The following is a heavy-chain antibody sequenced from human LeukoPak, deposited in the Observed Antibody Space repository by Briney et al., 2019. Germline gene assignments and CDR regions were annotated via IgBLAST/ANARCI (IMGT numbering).Heavy chain of an antibody. CDR1: GFTFSSYA. CDR3: AKGAGYSGSEEEGSYYYYYYYGMDV. D-gene: IGHD5-12*01. J-gene: IGHJ6*02. CDR2: ISGSGGST. Sequence: GGFLRLSCAASGFTFSSYAMSWVRQAPGKGLEWVSAISGSGGSTYYADSVKGRFTISRDNSKNTLYLQMNSLRAEDTAVYYCAKGAGYSGSEEEGSYYYYYYYGMDVWGQGTTVTVSS. V-gene: IGHV3-23*01.